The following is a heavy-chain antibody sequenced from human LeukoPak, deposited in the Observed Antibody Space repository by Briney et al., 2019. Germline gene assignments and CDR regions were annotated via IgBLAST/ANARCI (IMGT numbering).Heavy chain of an antibody. CDR1: GFTFSSYG. V-gene: IGHV3-30*02. J-gene: IGHJ4*02. CDR2: IRYDGSNK. D-gene: IGHD6-19*01. Sequence: GGSLRLSCAASGFTFSSYGMHWVRQAPGKGLEWVAFIRYDGSNKYYADSVKGRFTISRDNSKNTLYLQMNSLRAEDTAVYYCAKDQRKQWLGALDYWGQGTLVTVSS. CDR3: AKDQRKQWLGALDY.